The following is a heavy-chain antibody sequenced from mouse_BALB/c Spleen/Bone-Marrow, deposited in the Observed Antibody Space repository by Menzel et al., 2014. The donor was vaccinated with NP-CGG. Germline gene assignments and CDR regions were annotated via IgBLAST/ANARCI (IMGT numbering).Heavy chain of an antibody. J-gene: IGHJ4*01. CDR2: IWSGGST. D-gene: IGHD2-1*01. V-gene: IGHV2-4*02. CDR3: ARNDYGNPHYAMDY. Sequence: QVQLQQSGPGLVQPSQSLFITCTVSGFSVISYGVHWVRQPPGKGLEWLGVIWSGGSTDYNAAFISRLSISKDNSKSQVSFKMNSLQADDTAIYYCARNDYGNPHYAMDYWGQGTSVTVSS. CDR1: GFSVISYG.